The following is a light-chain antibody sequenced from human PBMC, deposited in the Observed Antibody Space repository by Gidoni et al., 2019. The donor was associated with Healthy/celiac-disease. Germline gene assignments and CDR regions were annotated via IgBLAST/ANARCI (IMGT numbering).Light chain of an antibody. V-gene: IGKV1-39*01. CDR3: QQSYSTLMYT. J-gene: IGKJ2*01. CDR2: AAS. CDR1: QSISSY. Sequence: DIQMTQSPASLSASVGDRVTITCRASQSISSYLNWYQQKPGKAPKLLIYAASSLHSGVPSRFSGSGSGTDFTLTISSLQPEDFATYYCQQSYSTLMYTFGQGTKLEIK.